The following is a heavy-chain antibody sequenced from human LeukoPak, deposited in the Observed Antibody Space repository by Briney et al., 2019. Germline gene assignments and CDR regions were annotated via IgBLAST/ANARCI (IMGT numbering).Heavy chain of an antibody. V-gene: IGHV3-7*01. CDR1: GFRFSDYW. CDR3: ASGMTEFDY. Sequence: GGSLRLSCAASGFRFSDYWMSWVRQAPGKGLEWVANIKEDGAEKYYVESVKGRFTIFRDNAKHSLHLQMNSLRVEETAVYYCASGMTEFDYWGQGTLVTVSS. J-gene: IGHJ4*02. CDR2: IKEDGAEK.